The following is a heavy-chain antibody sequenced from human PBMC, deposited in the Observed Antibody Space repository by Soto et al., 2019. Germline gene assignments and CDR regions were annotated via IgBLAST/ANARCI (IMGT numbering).Heavy chain of an antibody. CDR3: AKGVGDYIWGSYPAGAFDI. Sequence: VQLVESGGGLVQPGRSLRLSCAASGFTFDDYAMHWVRQAPGKGLEWVSGISWNSGSIGYADSVKGRFTISRDNAKNSLYLQMNSLRAEDTALYYCAKGVGDYIWGSYPAGAFDIWGQGTMVTVSS. D-gene: IGHD3-16*01. CDR2: ISWNSGSI. V-gene: IGHV3-9*01. CDR1: GFTFDDYA. J-gene: IGHJ3*02.